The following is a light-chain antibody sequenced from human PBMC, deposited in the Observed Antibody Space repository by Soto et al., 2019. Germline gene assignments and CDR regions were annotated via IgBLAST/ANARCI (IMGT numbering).Light chain of an antibody. CDR1: EGASRW. J-gene: IGKJ1*01. CDR2: QAA. Sequence: DIQMTQSPSTLSASVGDRFPITCRASEGASRWLAWYQQKPGRTQKSLIYQAATLATGVPSRFSGSGSGTEFTLNISSLQPDDFATYYCQQYNAYSQAFGQGTKVEIK. CDR3: QQYNAYSQA. V-gene: IGKV1-5*03.